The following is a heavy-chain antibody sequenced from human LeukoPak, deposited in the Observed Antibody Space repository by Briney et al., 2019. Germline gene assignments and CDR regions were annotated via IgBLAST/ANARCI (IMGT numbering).Heavy chain of an antibody. D-gene: IGHD5-12*01. CDR3: VRDSDVATYDY. V-gene: IGHV3-9*01. CDR2: ISWNSGSI. Sequence: PGGSLRLSCAASGFTFDDYAMHWVRQAPGKGLEWVSGISWNSGSIGYADSVKGRFTISRDNTKNSVYLQMNSLRVEDTAVYYCVRDSDVATYDYWGQGTLVTVSS. J-gene: IGHJ4*02. CDR1: GFTFDDYA.